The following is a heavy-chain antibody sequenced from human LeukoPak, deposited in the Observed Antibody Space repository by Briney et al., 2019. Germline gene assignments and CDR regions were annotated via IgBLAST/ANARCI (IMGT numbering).Heavy chain of an antibody. CDR1: GYTLTSYD. D-gene: IGHD3-10*01. Sequence: ASVKVSCKASGYTLTSYDINWVRQATGQGLEWMGRMNPNSGNTGYAQKFQGRVTMTRNTSISTAYMELSSLRSEDTAVYYCARGLRWYNSGIGYWGQGTLVTVSS. J-gene: IGHJ4*02. CDR3: ARGLRWYNSGIGY. CDR2: MNPNSGNT. V-gene: IGHV1-8*01.